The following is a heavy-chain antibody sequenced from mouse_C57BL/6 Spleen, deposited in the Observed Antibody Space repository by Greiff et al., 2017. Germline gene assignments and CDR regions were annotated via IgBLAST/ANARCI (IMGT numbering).Heavy chain of an antibody. V-gene: IGHV1-50*01. Sequence: VQLQQPGAELVKPGASVKLSCKASGYTFTSYWMQWVKQRPGQGLEWIGEIDPSDSYTNYNQKFKGKATLTVDTSSSTAYMQLSSLTSEDSAVYYCALLRRYFDYWGQGTTLTVSS. D-gene: IGHD1-1*01. J-gene: IGHJ2*01. CDR2: IDPSDSYT. CDR3: ALLRRYFDY. CDR1: GYTFTSYW.